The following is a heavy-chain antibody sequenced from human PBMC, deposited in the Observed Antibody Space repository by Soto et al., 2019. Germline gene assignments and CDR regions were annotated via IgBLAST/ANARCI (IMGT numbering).Heavy chain of an antibody. CDR1: GYTFTSCG. J-gene: IGHJ3*02. CDR2: ISAYNGNT. D-gene: IGHD2-15*01. CDR3: ARDYLEEGGNENAFDI. Sequence: ASVKASCKASGYTFTSCGISWVRQAPGQGLEWMGWISAYNGNTNYAQKLQGRVTMTTDTSTSTAYMELRSLRSDDTAVYYCARDYLEEGGNENAFDIWGQGTMVTVSS. V-gene: IGHV1-18*01.